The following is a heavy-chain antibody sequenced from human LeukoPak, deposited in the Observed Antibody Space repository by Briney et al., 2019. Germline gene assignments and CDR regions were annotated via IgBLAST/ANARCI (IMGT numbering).Heavy chain of an antibody. CDR2: ISWNSGSI. CDR1: GFTFDDYA. CDR3: AKDRGLKTYYFDY. J-gene: IGHJ4*02. D-gene: IGHD3-10*01. V-gene: IGHV3-9*01. Sequence: GRSLRLSCAASGFTFDDYAMHWVRQAPGKGLEWVSGISWNSGSIGYADSVKGRFTISRDNAKNSLYLQMNSLRAEDTALYYCAKDRGLKTYYFDYWGQGTLVTVSS.